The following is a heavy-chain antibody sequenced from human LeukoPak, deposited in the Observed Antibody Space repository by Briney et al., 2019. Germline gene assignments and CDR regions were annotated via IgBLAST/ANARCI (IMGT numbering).Heavy chain of an antibody. V-gene: IGHV3-21*01. CDR1: GFTFSSYS. CDR3: AREVGGHYYGSGSYCMGYYYYMDV. Sequence: GGSLRLSCAASGFTFSSYSMNWVRQAPGKGLEWVSSISSSSSYIYYADSVKGRFTISRDNAKNSLYLQMNSLRAEDTAVYYCAREVGGHYYGSGSYCMGYYYYMDVWGKGTTVTVSS. CDR2: ISSSSSYI. J-gene: IGHJ6*03. D-gene: IGHD3-10*01.